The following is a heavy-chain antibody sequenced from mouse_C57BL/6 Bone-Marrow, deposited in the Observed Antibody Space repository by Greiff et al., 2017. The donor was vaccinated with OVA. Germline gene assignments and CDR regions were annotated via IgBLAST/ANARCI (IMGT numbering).Heavy chain of an antibody. CDR3: ARAGYGNYPYYFDD. CDR2: INYDGSST. V-gene: IGHV5-16*01. CDR1: GFTFSDYY. Sequence: EVKLVESEGGLVQPGSSMKLSCTASGFTFSDYYMAWVRQVPEKGLEWVANINYDGSSTYYLDSLKSRFIISRDNAKNILYLQMSSLKSEDTATYYCARAGYGNYPYYFDDWGKGTTLTVSS. J-gene: IGHJ2*01. D-gene: IGHD2-10*02.